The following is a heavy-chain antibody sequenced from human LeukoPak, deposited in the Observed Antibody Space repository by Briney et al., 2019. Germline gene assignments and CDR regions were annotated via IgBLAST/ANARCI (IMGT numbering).Heavy chain of an antibody. CDR2: IVVGSGNT. CDR3: ARDSLEYRYSGSLDAFDI. V-gene: IGHV1-58*02. Sequence: SVKVSCKASGFTFTSSAMQWVRQARGQRLEWIGWIVVGSGNTNYAQKFQERVTITRDMSTSTAYMELSSLRSEDTAVYYCARDSLEYRYSGSLDAFDIWGQGTMVTVSS. D-gene: IGHD1-26*01. CDR1: GFTFTSSA. J-gene: IGHJ3*02.